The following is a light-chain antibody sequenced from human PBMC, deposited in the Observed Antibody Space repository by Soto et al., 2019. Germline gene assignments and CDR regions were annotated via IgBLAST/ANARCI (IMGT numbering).Light chain of an antibody. J-gene: IGKJ5*01. CDR2: AAS. CDR1: QSISSY. Sequence: DIQMTQSPSSLSASVGDRVTVTCRASQSISSYLNWYQQKPGNAPKLLIYAASSLQSGVPSRFSGSGSGTDFTLTIRSLQPEDCATYYCQQSYSTPFTFGQGTRLEIK. V-gene: IGKV1-39*01. CDR3: QQSYSTPFT.